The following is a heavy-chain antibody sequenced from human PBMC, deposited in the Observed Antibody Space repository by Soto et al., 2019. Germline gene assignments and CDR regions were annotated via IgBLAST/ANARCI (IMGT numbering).Heavy chain of an antibody. V-gene: IGHV4-39*01. CDR3: ARRECSGGTCSFDP. J-gene: IGHJ5*02. CDR2: IHYTGST. Sequence: QLHLQESGPGLVKPSETLSLTCTVSGGSISSSNYYRAWIRQPPGKGLEWIGSIHYTGSTQYNPSLKSRVTISVDTSKNQFSLKLTSVSAADTAVYYCARRECSGGTCSFDPWGQGTLVTVSS. CDR1: GGSISSSNYY. D-gene: IGHD2-15*01.